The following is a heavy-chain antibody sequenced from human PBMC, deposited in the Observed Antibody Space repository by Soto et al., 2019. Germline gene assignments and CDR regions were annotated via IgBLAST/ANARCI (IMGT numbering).Heavy chain of an antibody. CDR1: GYTFTSYD. D-gene: IGHD3-22*01. V-gene: IGHV1-8*01. CDR3: ARDYYDSSGYHSNWFDP. Sequence: QVQLVQSGAEVKKPGASVKVSCKASGYTFTSYDINWVRQATGQGLEWMGWMKPNSGNAGYAQKFQGRVTMTRNISISTAYMELSSLRSEDTAVYYCARDYYDSSGYHSNWFDPWGQGTLVTVSS. J-gene: IGHJ5*02. CDR2: MKPNSGNA.